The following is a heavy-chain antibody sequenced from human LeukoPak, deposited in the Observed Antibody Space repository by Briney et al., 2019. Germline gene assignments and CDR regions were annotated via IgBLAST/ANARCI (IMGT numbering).Heavy chain of an antibody. V-gene: IGHV3-21*01. CDR2: ISSSSSYI. Sequence: GGSLRLSCAASGFTFSSYSMNWVRQAPGKGLEWVSSISSSSSYIYYADSVKGRFTISRDNAKNSLYLQMNSLRAEDTAVYYCARTPTADWSPPGWGQGTLVTVSS. D-gene: IGHD3-9*01. J-gene: IGHJ4*02. CDR1: GFTFSSYS. CDR3: ARTPTADWSPPG.